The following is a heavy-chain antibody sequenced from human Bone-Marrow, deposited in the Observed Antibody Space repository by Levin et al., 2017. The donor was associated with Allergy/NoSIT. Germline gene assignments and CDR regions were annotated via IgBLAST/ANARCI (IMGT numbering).Heavy chain of an antibody. D-gene: IGHD2-15*01. CDR3: GRGAGWWDY. CDR1: GFTFTDYW. CDR2: IKEDGSEI. J-gene: IGHJ4*02. V-gene: IGHV3-7*01. Sequence: HPGESLKISCAASGFTFTDYWMSWVRQAPGKGLEWVAGIKEDGSEIRYTDSVRGRFTISRDNAKNSLYLQMSALSAADTAVYYCGRGAGWWDYWGQGTLVTASS.